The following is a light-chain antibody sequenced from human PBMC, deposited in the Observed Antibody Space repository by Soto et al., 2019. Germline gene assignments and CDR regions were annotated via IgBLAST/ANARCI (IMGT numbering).Light chain of an antibody. J-gene: IGLJ2*01. Sequence: SALTQPRSLSGSPSQSVAISCTGSNSDVGSNNYVSWYQHHPGKAPKLMTYDVSKRPPGVPDRFSGSKSGNTATLTISGLQAEDDADYYCGSYGGSSTLAVFGGGTKVTVL. CDR3: GSYGGSSTLAV. CDR2: DVS. V-gene: IGLV2-11*01. CDR1: NSDVGSNNY.